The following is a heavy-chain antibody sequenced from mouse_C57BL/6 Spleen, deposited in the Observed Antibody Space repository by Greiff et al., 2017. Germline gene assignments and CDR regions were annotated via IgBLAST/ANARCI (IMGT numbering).Heavy chain of an antibody. V-gene: IGHV5-4*01. D-gene: IGHD1-1*01. CDR1: GFTFSSYA. CDR2: ISDGGSYT. CDR3: ARERTTVVGDY. J-gene: IGHJ2*01. Sequence: VQLKESGGGLVKPGGSLKLSCAASGFTFSSYAMSWVRQTPEKRLEWVATISDGGSYTYYPDNVKGRFTISRDNAKNNLYLQMSHLKSEDTAMYYCARERTTVVGDYWGQGTTLTVSS.